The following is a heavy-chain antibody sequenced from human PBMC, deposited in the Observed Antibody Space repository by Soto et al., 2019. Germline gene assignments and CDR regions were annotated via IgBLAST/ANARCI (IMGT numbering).Heavy chain of an antibody. CDR1: GFTFSSYA. CDR2: ISGSGGST. J-gene: IGHJ6*03. V-gene: IGHV3-23*01. D-gene: IGHD4-17*01. Sequence: GGSLRLSCAASGFTFSSYAMSWVRQAPGKGLEWVSAISGSGGSTYYADSVKGRFTISRDNSKNTLYLQMNSLRAEDTAVYYCASCPGVYGDYGNYYYYYMDVWGKGTTVTVSS. CDR3: ASCPGVYGDYGNYYYYYMDV.